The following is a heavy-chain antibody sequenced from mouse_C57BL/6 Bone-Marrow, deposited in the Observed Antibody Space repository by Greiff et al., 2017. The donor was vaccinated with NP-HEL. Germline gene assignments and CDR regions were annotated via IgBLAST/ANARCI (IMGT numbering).Heavy chain of an antibody. V-gene: IGHV1-18*01. D-gene: IGHD1-1*01. J-gene: IGHJ1*03. CDR1: GYTFTDYN. CDR2: INPNNGGT. CDR3: ERRDYGSSFWYFDV. Sequence: VQLQQSGPELVKPGASVKIPCKASGYTFTDYNMDWVKQSHGKSLEWIGDINPNNGGTIYNQKFKGKATLTVDKSSSTAYMELRSLTSEDTAVYYCERRDYGSSFWYFDVWGTGTTVTVSS.